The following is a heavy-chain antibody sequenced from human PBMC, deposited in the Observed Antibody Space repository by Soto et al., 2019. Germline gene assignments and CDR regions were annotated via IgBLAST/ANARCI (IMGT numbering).Heavy chain of an antibody. J-gene: IGHJ4*02. V-gene: IGHV5-10-1*01. D-gene: IGHD2-15*01. Sequence: GESLKISCKGSGYSFTNYWIHWVRQMAGKGLEWMGRIDPDDSYTNYSPSFQGHVTISVDKSISTAYLQWSSLQASDTAIYYCARLPPPTYCSGSTCSGYWGQGTLVTVS. CDR3: ARLPPPTYCSGSTCSGY. CDR2: IDPDDSYT. CDR1: GYSFTNYW.